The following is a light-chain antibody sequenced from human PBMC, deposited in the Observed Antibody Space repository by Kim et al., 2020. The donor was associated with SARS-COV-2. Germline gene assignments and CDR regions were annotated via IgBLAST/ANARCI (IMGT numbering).Light chain of an antibody. CDR1: QGISSY. Sequence: IQLTQSPSSLSASVGDRVTITCRASQGISSYLAWYQQKPGKAPKLLIYAASTLQSGVPSRFSGSGSGTDFTLTISSLQPEDFATYYCQQLNSYPRSFTFDPGTKVDIK. CDR3: QQLNSYPRSFT. V-gene: IGKV1-9*01. CDR2: AAS. J-gene: IGKJ3*01.